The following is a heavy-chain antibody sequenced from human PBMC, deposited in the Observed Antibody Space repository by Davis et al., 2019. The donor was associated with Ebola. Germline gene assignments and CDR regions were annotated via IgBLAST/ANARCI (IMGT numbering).Heavy chain of an antibody. D-gene: IGHD3-22*01. J-gene: IGHJ6*04. V-gene: IGHV1-46*01. CDR1: GYTFTSYA. Sequence: AASVKVSCKASGYTFTSYAMHWVRQAPGQGLEWMGIINPNGGSTSYAQKFQGRVTMTRDTSTSTAYMEVGILRSDDTAVYYCARARIVVVRGYYYYYGMDVWGKGTTVTVSS. CDR3: ARARIVVVRGYYYYYGMDV. CDR2: INPNGGST.